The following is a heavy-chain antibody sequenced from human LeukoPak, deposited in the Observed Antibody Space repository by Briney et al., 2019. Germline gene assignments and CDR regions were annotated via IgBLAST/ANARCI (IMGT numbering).Heavy chain of an antibody. CDR2: ISYDGSNK. D-gene: IGHD1-14*01. Sequence: GGSLRLSCAASGFTFSSYAMHWVRQAPGKGLEWVAVISYDGSNKYYADSVKGRFTISRDNSKNTLYLQMNSLRAEDTAVYYCARESEQYYFDYWGQGTLVTVSS. J-gene: IGHJ4*02. CDR3: ARESEQYYFDY. CDR1: GFTFSSYA. V-gene: IGHV3-30*04.